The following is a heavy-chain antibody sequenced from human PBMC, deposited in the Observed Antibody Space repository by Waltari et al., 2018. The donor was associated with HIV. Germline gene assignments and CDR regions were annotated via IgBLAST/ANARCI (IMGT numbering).Heavy chain of an antibody. Sequence: QGQLVQSGAEVTKPGASVKVSCKPSGYTFNNYGISWVRQAPGQGLEWMGWVSTYNGNTKYAQNLQGIVTMTTDTSTTTAYMDLRSLTSDDTAVYYCARFGDCGGECYRYYYYGMDVWGQGTTVTVSS. CDR2: VSTYNGNT. J-gene: IGHJ6*02. V-gene: IGHV1-18*01. CDR3: ARFGDCGGECYRYYYYGMDV. D-gene: IGHD2-21*01. CDR1: GYTFNNYG.